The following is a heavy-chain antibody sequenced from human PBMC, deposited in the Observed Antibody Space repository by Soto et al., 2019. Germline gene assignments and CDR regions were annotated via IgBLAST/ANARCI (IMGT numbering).Heavy chain of an antibody. D-gene: IGHD3-10*01. V-gene: IGHV4-34*01. CDR3: ARGKVLWFGELLFDY. J-gene: IGHJ4*02. Sequence: PSETLSLTCAVYGGSFSGYYWSWIRQPPGKGLEWIGGINHSGSTNYNPSLKSRVTISVDTSKNQFSLKLSSVTAADTAVYYCARGKVLWFGELLFDYWGQGTLVTVSS. CDR1: GGSFSGYY. CDR2: INHSGST.